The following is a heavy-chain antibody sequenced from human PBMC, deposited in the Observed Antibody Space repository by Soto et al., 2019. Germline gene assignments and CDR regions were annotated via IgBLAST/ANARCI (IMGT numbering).Heavy chain of an antibody. CDR2: ISYDGSNK. CDR3: ARERARRGYSSSWYYFDY. Sequence: GGSLRLSCAASGFTFSSYAMHWVRQAPGKGLEWVAVISYDGSNKYYADSVKGRFTISRDNSKNTLYLQMNSLRAEDTAVYYCARERARRGYSSSWYYFDYWGQGTLVTVSS. D-gene: IGHD6-13*01. J-gene: IGHJ4*02. V-gene: IGHV3-30-3*01. CDR1: GFTFSSYA.